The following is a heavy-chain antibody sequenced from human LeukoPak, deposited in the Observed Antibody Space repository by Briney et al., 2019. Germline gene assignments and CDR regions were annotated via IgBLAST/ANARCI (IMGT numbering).Heavy chain of an antibody. D-gene: IGHD3-10*02. CDR2: INPSGGST. J-gene: IGHJ3*02. V-gene: IGHV1-46*01. Sequence: ASVKVSCKASGYTFTSYYMHWVRQAPGQGLEWMGIINPSGGSTSYAQKFQGRVTMTRDTSTSTVYMGLSSLGSEDTAVYYCARFPSFYDVRGATNAFDIWGQGTTVIVSS. CDR1: GYTFTSYY. CDR3: ARFPSFYDVRGATNAFDI.